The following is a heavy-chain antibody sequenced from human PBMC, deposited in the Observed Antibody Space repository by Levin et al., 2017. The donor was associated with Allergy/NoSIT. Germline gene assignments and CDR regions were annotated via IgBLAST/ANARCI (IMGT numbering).Heavy chain of an antibody. CDR2: ISSSSSTI. CDR1: GFTFSSYS. J-gene: IGHJ4*02. Sequence: GGSLRLSCAASGFTFSSYSMNWVRQAPGKGLEWVSYISSSSSTIYYADSVKGRYTISRDNAKNSLYLQMNSLRDEDTAVYYCARDPIFGVVNYFDYWGQGTLVTVSS. V-gene: IGHV3-48*02. D-gene: IGHD3-3*01. CDR3: ARDPIFGVVNYFDY.